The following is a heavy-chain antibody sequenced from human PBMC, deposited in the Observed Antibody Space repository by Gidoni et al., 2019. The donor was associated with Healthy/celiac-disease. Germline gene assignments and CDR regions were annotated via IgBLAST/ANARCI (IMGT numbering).Heavy chain of an antibody. CDR1: GFTFSNAW. V-gene: IGHV3-15*01. Sequence: VQLVESGGGLVKPGGSLRLSCAASGFTFSNAWLRWVRQAPGKGPEWVGRIKSKADGGTTNYVAPVKGRFTILRDDSKNTLDLQMNSLKTEDTAVYYCTTDRVLWFGELLWDAFDIWGQGTMVTVSS. J-gene: IGHJ3*02. D-gene: IGHD3-10*01. CDR3: TTDRVLWFGELLWDAFDI. CDR2: IKSKADGGTT.